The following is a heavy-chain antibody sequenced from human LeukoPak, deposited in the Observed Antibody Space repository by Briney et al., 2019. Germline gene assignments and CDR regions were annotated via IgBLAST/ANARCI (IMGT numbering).Heavy chain of an antibody. V-gene: IGHV1-69*05. CDR2: IIPIFDTA. D-gene: IGHD1-26*01. Sequence: SVKVSCKASGGTFSSYAISRVRQAPGQGLEWMGGIIPIFDTANYAQKFQGRVTITTDESTSTAYMELSSLRSEDTAVYYCARVVIVGATYYYYYYMDVWGKGTTVTVSS. J-gene: IGHJ6*03. CDR3: ARVVIVGATYYYYYYMDV. CDR1: GGTFSSYA.